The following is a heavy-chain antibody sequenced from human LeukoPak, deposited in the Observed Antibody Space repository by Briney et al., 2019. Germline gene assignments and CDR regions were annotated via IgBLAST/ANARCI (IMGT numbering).Heavy chain of an antibody. CDR3: AKGTMARGFDY. CDR2: INGNGGST. CDR1: GFTFSSYG. D-gene: IGHD3-10*01. Sequence: GGSLRLSCAASGFTFSSYGMSWVRQAPGKGLEWVSSINGNGGSTYYADSVKGRFTISRDNSKNTLYLQMNSLRAEDTAVYYCAKGTMARGFDYWGQGTLVTVSS. V-gene: IGHV3-23*01. J-gene: IGHJ4*02.